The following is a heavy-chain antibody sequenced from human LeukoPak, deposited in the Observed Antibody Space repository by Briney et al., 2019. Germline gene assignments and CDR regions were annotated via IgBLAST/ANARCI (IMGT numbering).Heavy chain of an antibody. Sequence: GGSLRLSCAASGFTFSSYGMHWVRQAPGKGLEWVSSISSSRSHIYYADSVKGRCTISRDNAKISLYLQMNSLRPEDTAVYYCARGPRDAFDIWGQGTMVTVSS. CDR3: ARGPRDAFDI. V-gene: IGHV3-21*01. CDR1: GFTFSSYG. CDR2: ISSSRSHI. J-gene: IGHJ3*02.